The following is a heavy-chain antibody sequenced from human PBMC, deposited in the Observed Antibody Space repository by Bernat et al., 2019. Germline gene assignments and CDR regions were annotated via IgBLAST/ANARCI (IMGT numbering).Heavy chain of an antibody. CDR1: EFTFSSYV. V-gene: IGHV3-33*01. CDR2: IWYDGSNE. J-gene: IGHJ4*02. D-gene: IGHD1-26*01. Sequence: QVHLVESGGGVVQPGRSLRLSCAASEFTFSSYVMHWVRQAPGKGLEWVAVIWYDGSNEYYADSVKGRFTISRDNSENTLYLQVNSLRAEDTDVYYCAREVGMGRFDYWGQGTLLTVAS. CDR3: AREVGMGRFDY.